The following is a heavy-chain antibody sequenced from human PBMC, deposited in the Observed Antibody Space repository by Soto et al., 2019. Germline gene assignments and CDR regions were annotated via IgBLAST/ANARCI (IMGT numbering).Heavy chain of an antibody. D-gene: IGHD4-4*01. V-gene: IGHV3-49*03. CDR1: GFILGDYA. CDR3: AREGDFSIND. J-gene: IGHJ4*02. Sequence: EVQLVESGGGLIQPGRSLRLSCKASGFILGDYALSWIRQTPGKGLEWVGSIRSKAYGGTTEYAASVKGRFSISRDESKSIAYLQMNSLKTEDIAVYYCAREGDFSINDWGQGTLVTVSS. CDR2: IRSKAYGGTT.